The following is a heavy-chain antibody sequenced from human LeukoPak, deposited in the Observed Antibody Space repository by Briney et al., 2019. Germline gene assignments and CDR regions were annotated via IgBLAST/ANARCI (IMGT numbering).Heavy chain of an antibody. J-gene: IGHJ4*02. D-gene: IGHD3-3*01. V-gene: IGHV4-34*01. CDR3: ARDRHRITIFGVVIPTQYFDY. CDR1: GGYFSGYY. Sequence: SETLSLTCAVYGGYFSGYYWSWIREAPGKGLEWIGGIERGGSINYNSCLKSRVTISVDTSKNQFSLKLSSVTAADTAVYYCARDRHRITIFGVVIPTQYFDYWGQGTLVTVSS. CDR2: IERGGSI.